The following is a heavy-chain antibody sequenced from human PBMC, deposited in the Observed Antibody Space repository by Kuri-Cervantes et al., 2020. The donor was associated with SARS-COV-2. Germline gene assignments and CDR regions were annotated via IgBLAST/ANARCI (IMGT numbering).Heavy chain of an antibody. CDR3: ARGFVRGIIQSYYYGMDV. J-gene: IGHJ6*02. Sequence: ASEKVSCKASGYTFSDYSNYYMYWVRQAPGQGLEWMGWINPNSGGTNYAQNFQGWVTMTRGTSIRTAYMELSRLRSDDSAVSYWARGFVRGIIQSYYYGMDVWGQGTTVTVSS. CDR1: GYTFSDYSNYY. D-gene: IGHD3-10*02. CDR2: INPNSGGT. V-gene: IGHV1-2*04.